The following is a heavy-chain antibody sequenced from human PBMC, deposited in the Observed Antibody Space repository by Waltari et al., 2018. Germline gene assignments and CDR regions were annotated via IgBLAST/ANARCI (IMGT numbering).Heavy chain of an antibody. CDR3: ARDSAVGYRIYYYMDV. D-gene: IGHD4-4*01. CDR2: INPNSGGT. Sequence: QVQLVQSGAEVKKPGASVKVSCKASGYTFTGYYMHWVRQAPGQGLEWMGWINPNSGGTNYAQKFQGRVTMTRDTSISTAYMELSRLRSDDTAVYYCARDSAVGYRIYYYMDVWGKGTTVTVSS. CDR1: GYTFTGYY. V-gene: IGHV1-2*02. J-gene: IGHJ6*03.